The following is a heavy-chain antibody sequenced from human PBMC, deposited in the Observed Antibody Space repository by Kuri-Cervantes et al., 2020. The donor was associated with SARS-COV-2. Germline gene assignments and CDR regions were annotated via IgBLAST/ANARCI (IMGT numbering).Heavy chain of an antibody. D-gene: IGHD6-19*01. CDR3: ARTSWIAVGGGFDY. CDR2: FDWDGDK. V-gene: IGHV2-70*04. CDR1: GFSLSSNGMR. Sequence: SGPTLVKPTQTLTLTCTFSGFSLSSNGMRVSWIRQSPGKALEWLARFDWDGDKFYRPSLKTRLTISKDTSKNQVVLRMTNMDPGDTATYYCARTSWIAVGGGFDYWGQGILVTSPQ. J-gene: IGHJ4*02.